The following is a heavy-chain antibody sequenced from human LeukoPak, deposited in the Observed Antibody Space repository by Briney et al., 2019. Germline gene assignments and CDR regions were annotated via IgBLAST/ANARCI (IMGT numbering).Heavy chain of an antibody. D-gene: IGHD2-15*01. CDR3: AKVPPVVVVAATPRGY. J-gene: IGHJ4*02. V-gene: IGHV3-30*02. Sequence: GGSLRLSCAASGFTFSSCGMHWVRQAPGKGLEWVAFIRYDGSNKYYADSVKGRFTISRDNSKNTLYLQMNSLRAEDTAVYYCAKVPPVVVVAATPRGYWGQGTLVTVSS. CDR1: GFTFSSCG. CDR2: IRYDGSNK.